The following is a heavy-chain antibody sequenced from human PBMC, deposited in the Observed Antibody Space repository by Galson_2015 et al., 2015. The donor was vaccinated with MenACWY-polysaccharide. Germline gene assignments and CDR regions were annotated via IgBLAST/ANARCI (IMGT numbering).Heavy chain of an antibody. CDR2: IRNKAYGGTT. Sequence: SLRLSCAASGFTFGDYAISWFRQAPGKGLEWVGFIRNKAYGGTTEYAASVRGRFTISRDDSKSIAYLQMSSLKTADTAVYYCTSQVDTAMVTLDGSWGQGT. CDR1: GFTFGDYA. D-gene: IGHD5-18*01. CDR3: TSQVDTAMVTLDGS. J-gene: IGHJ5*02. V-gene: IGHV3-49*03.